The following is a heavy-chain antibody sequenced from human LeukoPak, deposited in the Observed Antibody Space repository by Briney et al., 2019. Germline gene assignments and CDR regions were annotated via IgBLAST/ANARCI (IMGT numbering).Heavy chain of an antibody. Sequence: GESLRLTCAASGFTFSSYWMHWVRQAPGKGLVWVSGINNDGSSTKYADSVKGRFTISRDNAKNTLYLQTNSLRADDTAVYYCARGQGHGFDIWGQGTMVTVSS. CDR2: INNDGSST. J-gene: IGHJ3*02. CDR1: GFTFSSYW. V-gene: IGHV3-74*01. CDR3: ARGQGHGFDI.